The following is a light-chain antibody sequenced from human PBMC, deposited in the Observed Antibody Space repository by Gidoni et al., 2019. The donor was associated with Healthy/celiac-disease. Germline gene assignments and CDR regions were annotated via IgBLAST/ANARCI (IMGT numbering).Light chain of an antibody. CDR3: QQYNNWPPYT. Sequence: EIVMTTSPATLSVSPGERATLSGRASQSVSSNLAWYQQKPGQAPRLLIYGASTRATGIPARFSGSGSGTEFTLTISSLQSEDFAVYYCQQYNNWPPYTFGQGTKLEIK. V-gene: IGKV3-15*01. CDR1: QSVSSN. CDR2: GAS. J-gene: IGKJ2*01.